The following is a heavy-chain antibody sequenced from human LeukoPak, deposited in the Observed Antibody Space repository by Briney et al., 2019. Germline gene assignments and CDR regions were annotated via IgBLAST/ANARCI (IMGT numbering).Heavy chain of an antibody. Sequence: GSLRLSCAASGFTFSDYYWSWIRQPAGKGLEWIGRIYITESTNYNPSLKSRVTISLETSKNQFSLKLSSVTAADTAVYYCARDHFGSGNFYSWWFDPWGQGTLVTVSS. D-gene: IGHD3-10*01. V-gene: IGHV4-4*07. CDR3: ARDHFGSGNFYSWWFDP. J-gene: IGHJ5*02. CDR2: IYITEST. CDR1: GFTFSDYY.